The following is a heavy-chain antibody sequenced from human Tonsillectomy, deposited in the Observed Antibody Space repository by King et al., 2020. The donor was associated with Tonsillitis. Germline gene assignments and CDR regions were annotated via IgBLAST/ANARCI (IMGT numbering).Heavy chain of an antibody. Sequence: VQLVESGGGLVQPGGSLRLSCAASGLTFSTYWMTWVRQAPGRGLEWGANIKQDGSEKYYVESVKGRVTIPRDNAKNSLYLQMNSRRAEDTAVYYCASYYDSSGSSGFDYWGQGTLVTVSS. J-gene: IGHJ4*02. CDR1: GLTFSTYW. CDR3: ASYYDSSGSSGFDY. CDR2: IKQDGSEK. D-gene: IGHD3-22*01. V-gene: IGHV3-7*01.